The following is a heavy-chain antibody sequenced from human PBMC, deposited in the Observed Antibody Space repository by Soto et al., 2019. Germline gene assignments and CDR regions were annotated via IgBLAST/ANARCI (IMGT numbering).Heavy chain of an antibody. CDR3: AREDWNFISDY. J-gene: IGHJ4*02. CDR1: GGSISSGDYY. Sequence: PSETLSLTCTVSGGSISSGDYYWSWIRQPPGKGLEWIGYIYYSGSTYYNPSLKSRVTISVDTSKNQFSLKLSSATAADTAVYYCAREDWNFISDYWGQGTLVTVSS. V-gene: IGHV4-30-4*01. CDR2: IYYSGST. D-gene: IGHD1-7*01.